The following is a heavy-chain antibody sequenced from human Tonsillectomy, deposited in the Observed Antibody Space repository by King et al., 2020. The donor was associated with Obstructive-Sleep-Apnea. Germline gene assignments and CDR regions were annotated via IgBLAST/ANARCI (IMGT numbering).Heavy chain of an antibody. D-gene: IGHD4-23*01. CDR3: AREDYGGNSRVSQYFDY. CDR1: GGSISSGDYY. J-gene: IGHJ4*02. V-gene: IGHV4-30-4*01. Sequence: QLQESGPGLVKPSQTLSLTCTVSGGSISSGDYYWSWIRQPPGKGLEWIGYIYYSGSTYYNPSLKSRVTISVDTSKNQFSLKLSSVTAADTAVYYCAREDYGGNSRVSQYFDYWGQGTPVTVSS. CDR2: IYYSGST.